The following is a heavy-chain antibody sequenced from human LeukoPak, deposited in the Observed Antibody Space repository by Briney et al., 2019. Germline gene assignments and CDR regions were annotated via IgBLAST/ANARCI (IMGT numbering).Heavy chain of an antibody. CDR2: IYYSGST. V-gene: IGHV4-61*01. D-gene: IGHD6-19*01. CDR1: GGSFSSSSYY. Sequence: SETLSLTCSVSGGSFSSSSYYWSWIRQSPGKGLEWIGYIYYSGSTNYNPSLKSRITISVDTSKNQFSLRLSSVTAADTAVYYCARVTAIAVAGTYYYYYGMDVWGQGTTVTVSS. CDR3: ARVTAIAVAGTYYYYYGMDV. J-gene: IGHJ6*02.